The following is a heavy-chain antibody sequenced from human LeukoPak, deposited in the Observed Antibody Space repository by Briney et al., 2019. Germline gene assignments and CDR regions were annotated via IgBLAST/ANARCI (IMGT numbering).Heavy chain of an antibody. V-gene: IGHV3-53*01. CDR3: ARAERGYSYVIDY. CDR1: GFTFSSYG. D-gene: IGHD5-18*01. Sequence: GGSLRLSCAASGFTFSSYGMSWVRQAPGKGLEWVSIIYSDGSTYYADSVKGRFTISRDNSKNTLYLQMNSLKVEDTAVYYCARAERGYSYVIDYWGQGTLVTVSS. J-gene: IGHJ4*02. CDR2: IYSDGST.